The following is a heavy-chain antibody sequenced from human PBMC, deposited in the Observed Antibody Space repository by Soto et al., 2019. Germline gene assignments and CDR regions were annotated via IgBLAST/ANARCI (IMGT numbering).Heavy chain of an antibody. CDR3: ARDIIAALPYDCHYRFDD. D-gene: IGHD2-21*02. V-gene: IGHV1-2*02. CDR1: GYTFTGYY. CDR2: IHPNNGGT. J-gene: IGHJ4*03. Sequence: ASVQVSCKASGYTFTGYYMHWVRQAPGQGLAWMGWIHPNNGGTHYAQKFQGMVTMTRDTSIRTAYMDLRRLRSDDTAVYYFARDIIAALPYDCHYRFDDWGQGTQVTVSS.